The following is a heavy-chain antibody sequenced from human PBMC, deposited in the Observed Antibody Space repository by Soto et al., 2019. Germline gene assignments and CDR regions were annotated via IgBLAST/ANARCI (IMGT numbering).Heavy chain of an antibody. CDR3: AKPTGDDAFDI. J-gene: IGHJ3*02. CDR2: ISWNSGSI. Sequence: EVQLVESGGGLVQPGRSLRLSCAASGSTFDDYAMHWVRQAPGKGLEWVSGISWNSGSIGYADSVKGRFTISRDNAKNSLYLQMNSLRAEDTALYYCAKPTGDDAFDIWGQGTMVTVSS. V-gene: IGHV3-9*01. CDR1: GSTFDDYA. D-gene: IGHD7-27*01.